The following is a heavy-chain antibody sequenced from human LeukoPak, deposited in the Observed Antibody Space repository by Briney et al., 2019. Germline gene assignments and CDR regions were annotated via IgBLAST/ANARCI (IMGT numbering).Heavy chain of an antibody. D-gene: IGHD3-22*01. J-gene: IGHJ4*02. CDR1: GFTFSISD. V-gene: IGHV3-23*01. CDR3: AKHRYYDSSGYYSLHY. CDR2: ISGSGGST. Sequence: GGSVRLSCAASGFTFSISDMMCVRQAPGKGLEGVSAISGSGGSTYYPDSVKGRFTLSRDNAKNTLYLQMNSLRGEDTAVYYCAKHRYYDSSGYYSLHYWGQGTLVTVSS.